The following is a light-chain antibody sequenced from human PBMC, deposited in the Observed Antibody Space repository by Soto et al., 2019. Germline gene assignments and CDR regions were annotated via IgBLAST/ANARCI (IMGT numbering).Light chain of an antibody. J-gene: IGLJ2*01. Sequence: QSVLTQPASVSGSPGQSITISCAGTRDDIGAYDYVSWYQQHPGNAPKLLVYEVTNRPSGVSDRFSGSKSGNTASLTISGLQAEDEADYYCNSYTNSSAVVFGQGTK. V-gene: IGLV2-14*01. CDR1: RDDIGAYDY. CDR2: EVT. CDR3: NSYTNSSAVV.